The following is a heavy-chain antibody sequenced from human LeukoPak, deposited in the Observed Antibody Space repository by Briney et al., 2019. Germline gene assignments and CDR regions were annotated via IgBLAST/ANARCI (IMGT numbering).Heavy chain of an antibody. V-gene: IGHV1-46*01. D-gene: IGHD3-22*01. Sequence: ASVTVSFKASGYTFTSYYMHWVRQPPGQGLEWMGIINPNGGSTSYAQKFQGRVTMTRDMSTSTVYMGLSSLRSEDTAVYYCARDLLTYYDSSGYSLSFDYWGQGTLVTVSS. CDR1: GYTFTSYY. CDR3: ARDLLTYYDSSGYSLSFDY. CDR2: INPNGGST. J-gene: IGHJ4*02.